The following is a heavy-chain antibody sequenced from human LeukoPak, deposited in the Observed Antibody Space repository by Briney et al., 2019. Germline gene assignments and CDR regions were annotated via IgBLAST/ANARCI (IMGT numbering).Heavy chain of an antibody. Sequence: ASGKVSCKVSGYTLTELSMHWVRQAPGKGLEWMGGFDPEDGETIYAQKFQGRVTMTEDTSTDTAYMELSSLRSEDTAVYYCATGYQLKKRDVDYWGQGTLVTVSS. D-gene: IGHD2-2*01. V-gene: IGHV1-24*01. J-gene: IGHJ4*02. CDR2: FDPEDGET. CDR1: GYTLTELS. CDR3: ATGYQLKKRDVDY.